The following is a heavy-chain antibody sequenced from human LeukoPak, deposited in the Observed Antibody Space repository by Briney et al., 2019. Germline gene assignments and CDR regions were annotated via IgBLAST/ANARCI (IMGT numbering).Heavy chain of an antibody. CDR1: GGSISSSSYY. Sequence: SETLSLTCTVSGGSISSSSYYWGWIRQPPGKGLEWIGSIYYSGSTNYNPSLKSRVTISVDTSKNQFSLKLSSVTAADTAVYYCARAGIVLMDNWGQGTLVTVSS. CDR3: ARAGIVLMDN. V-gene: IGHV4-39*07. J-gene: IGHJ4*02. D-gene: IGHD2-8*01. CDR2: IYYSGST.